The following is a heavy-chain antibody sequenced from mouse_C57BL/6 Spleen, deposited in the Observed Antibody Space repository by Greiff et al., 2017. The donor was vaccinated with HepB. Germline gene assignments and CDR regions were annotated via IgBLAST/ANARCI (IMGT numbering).Heavy chain of an antibody. CDR1: GYAFSSSW. Sequence: QVQLQHSGPELVKPGASVKISCKASGYAFSSSWMNGVKQRPGKGLEWIGRIYPGDGDTNYNGKFKGKATLTADKSSSTAYMQLSSLTSEDSAVYFCARPLLRSYYYAMDYWGQGTSVTVSS. CDR3: ARPLLRSYYYAMDY. CDR2: IYPGDGDT. J-gene: IGHJ4*01. D-gene: IGHD1-1*01. V-gene: IGHV1-82*01.